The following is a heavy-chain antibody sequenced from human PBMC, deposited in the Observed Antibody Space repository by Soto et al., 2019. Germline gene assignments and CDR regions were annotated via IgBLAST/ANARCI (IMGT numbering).Heavy chain of an antibody. V-gene: IGHV3-33*01. CDR3: ARYLRISGWYHFDY. CDR1: GFTFSSYG. J-gene: IGHJ4*02. Sequence: GGSLRLSCAASGFTFSSYGMHWGRQAPGKGLEWVAVIWYDGSNKYYADSVKGRFTISRDNSKNTLYLQMNSLRAEDTAVYYCARYLRISGWYHFDYWGQGTLVTVSS. CDR2: IWYDGSNK. D-gene: IGHD6-19*01.